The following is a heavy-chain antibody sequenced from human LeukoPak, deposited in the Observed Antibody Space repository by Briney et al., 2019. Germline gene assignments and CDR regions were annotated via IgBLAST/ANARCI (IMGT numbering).Heavy chain of an antibody. V-gene: IGHV4-59*08. CDR3: ARILRDYYYYGMDV. J-gene: IGHJ6*02. D-gene: IGHD3-3*01. CDR2: IYYSGST. CDR1: GGSISSYY. Sequence: PSETLSLTCTVSGGSISSYYWSWIRQPPGKGLEWIGYIYYSGSTNYNPSLKSRVTISVDTSKNQFSLKLSSVTAADTAVYYCARILRDYYYYGMDVWGQGTTVTVSS.